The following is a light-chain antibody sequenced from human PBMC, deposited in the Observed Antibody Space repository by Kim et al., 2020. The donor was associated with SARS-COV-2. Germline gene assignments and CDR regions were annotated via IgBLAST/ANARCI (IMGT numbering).Light chain of an antibody. CDR2: GAS. J-gene: IGKJ2*01. Sequence: LSPGERATLSCRASQSVTSNYLAWYQQKPGQAPRLLIYGASSRATGIPDRFSGNGSGTDFTLTISRLEPEDSAVYYCQQYGSSPYTFGQGTKLEI. CDR1: QSVTSNY. CDR3: QQYGSSPYT. V-gene: IGKV3-20*01.